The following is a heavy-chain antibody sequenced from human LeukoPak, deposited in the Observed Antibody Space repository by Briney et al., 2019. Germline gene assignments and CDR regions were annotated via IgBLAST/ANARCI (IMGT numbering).Heavy chain of an antibody. Sequence: KPSETLSLTCSVSGDSISKNGFFWVWLRQPPGKGLEWMGSINYRGDTYYKPALKSRVTISVDTSKNQFSLKLNSVNAADTDVYYCARQGAQLSKSFFDPWGQGTLVTVSS. CDR2: INYRGDT. CDR1: GDSISKNGFF. CDR3: ARQGAQLSKSFFDP. V-gene: IGHV4-39*01. J-gene: IGHJ5*02. D-gene: IGHD3-16*02.